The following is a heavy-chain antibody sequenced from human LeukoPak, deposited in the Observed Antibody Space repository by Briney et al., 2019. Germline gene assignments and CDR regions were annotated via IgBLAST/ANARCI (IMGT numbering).Heavy chain of an antibody. D-gene: IGHD6-19*01. CDR2: INSDGSST. CDR3: ARDRLSSGWSEPFDY. V-gene: IGHV3-74*03. CDR1: GFTFRSYW. J-gene: IGHJ4*02. Sequence: GGSLRLSCAASGFTFRSYWVHWVRQAPGKGLVWVSRINSDGSSTTYADSVSGRFTISRDNAKNTLYLQMNSLRAEDTAVYYCARDRLSSGWSEPFDYWGQGTLVIVSS.